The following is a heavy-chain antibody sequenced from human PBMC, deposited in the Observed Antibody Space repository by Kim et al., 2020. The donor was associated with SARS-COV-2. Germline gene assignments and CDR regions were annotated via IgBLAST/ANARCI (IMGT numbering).Heavy chain of an antibody. CDR2: ISSSSSYI. Sequence: GGSLRLSCAASGFTFSSYSMNWVRQAPGKGLEWVSSISSSSSYIYYADSVKGRFTISRDNAKNSLYLQMNSLRAEDTAVYYCARDDDLGAVTCPGYWGQGTLVTVSS. CDR1: GFTFSSYS. J-gene: IGHJ4*02. V-gene: IGHV3-21*01. D-gene: IGHD4-17*01. CDR3: ARDDDLGAVTCPGY.